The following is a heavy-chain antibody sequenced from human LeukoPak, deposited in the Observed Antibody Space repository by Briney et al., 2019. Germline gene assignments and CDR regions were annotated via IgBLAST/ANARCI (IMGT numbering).Heavy chain of an antibody. CDR2: IYYSGST. D-gene: IGHD4-17*01. J-gene: IGHJ5*02. CDR1: GGSISSSSYY. CDR3: ARKDYANWFDP. V-gene: IGHV4-39*07. Sequence: PSETLSLTCTVSGGSISSSSYYWGWIRQPPGKGLEWIGSIYYSGSTYYNPSLKSRVTISVDTSKNQFSLKLSSVTAADTAVYYCARKDYANWFDPWGRGTLVTVSS.